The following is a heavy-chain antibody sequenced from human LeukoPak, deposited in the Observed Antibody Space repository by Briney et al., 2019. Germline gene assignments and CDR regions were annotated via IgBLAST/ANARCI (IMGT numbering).Heavy chain of an antibody. CDR3: ARDGGSGGYDY. D-gene: IGHD5-12*01. Sequence: GGSLRLSCAASGFTFSSYGMRWVRQAPGKGLEWVAVIWYDGSNKYYADSVKGRFTISRDNSKNTLYLQKNSLRAEDTAVYYCARDGGSGGYDYWGQGTLVTVSS. CDR2: IWYDGSNK. J-gene: IGHJ4*02. CDR1: GFTFSSYG. V-gene: IGHV3-33*01.